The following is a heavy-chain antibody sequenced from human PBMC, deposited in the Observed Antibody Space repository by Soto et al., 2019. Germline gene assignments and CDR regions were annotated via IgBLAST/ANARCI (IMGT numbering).Heavy chain of an antibody. J-gene: IGHJ4*02. D-gene: IGHD6-6*01. CDR2: ISSSSSTI. Sequence: GSLRLSCAASGFTFSSYSMNWVRQAPGKGLEWVSYISSSSSTIYYADSVKGRFTISRDNAKNSLYLQMNSLRDEDTAVYYCARISPLPSPTFHIDYWGPGTLVSVST. CDR3: ARISPLPSPTFHIDY. CDR1: GFTFSSYS. V-gene: IGHV3-48*02.